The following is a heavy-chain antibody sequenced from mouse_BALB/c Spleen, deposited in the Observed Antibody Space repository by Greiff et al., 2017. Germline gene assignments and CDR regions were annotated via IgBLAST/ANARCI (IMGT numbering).Heavy chain of an antibody. V-gene: IGHV1-7*01. D-gene: IGHD6-5*01. CDR3: ARGPMTAWFAY. J-gene: IGHJ3*01. Sequence: QVQLKESGAELAKPGASVKMSCKASGYTFTSYWMHWVKQRPGQGLEWIGYINPSTGYTEYNQKFKDKATLTADKSSSTAYMQLSSLTSEDSAVYYCARGPMTAWFAYWGQGTLVTVSA. CDR2: INPSTGYT. CDR1: GYTFTSYW.